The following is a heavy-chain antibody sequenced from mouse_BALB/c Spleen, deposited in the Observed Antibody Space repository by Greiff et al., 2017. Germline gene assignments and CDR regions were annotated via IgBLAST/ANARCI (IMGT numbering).Heavy chain of an antibody. V-gene: IGHV14-4*02. J-gene: IGHJ4*01. Sequence: VQLQQSGAELVRSGASVKLSCTASGFNIKDYYMHWVKQRPEQGLEWIGWIDPENGDTEYAPKFQGKAKLTLDTSSSTAYMQLSSLTSEDSAVYYCSRSGGGYDAMDYWGQGTSVTVSS. CDR1: GFNIKDYY. CDR2: IDPENGDT. D-gene: IGHD2-2*01. CDR3: SRSGGGYDAMDY.